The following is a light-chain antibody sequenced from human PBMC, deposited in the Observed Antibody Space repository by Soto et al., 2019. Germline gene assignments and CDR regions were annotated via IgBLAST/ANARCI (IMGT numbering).Light chain of an antibody. CDR1: QSVSSSY. CDR2: GAS. Sequence: EIVLTQSPGTLSLSPGERATLSCRASQSVSSSYLAWYQQKPGQGPRLLIFGASTRAIGIPARFSGSGSGTDFTLTISRLEPEDFAVYYCQQYGSSPLTFGQGTKVDIK. CDR3: QQYGSSPLT. V-gene: IGKV3-20*01. J-gene: IGKJ1*01.